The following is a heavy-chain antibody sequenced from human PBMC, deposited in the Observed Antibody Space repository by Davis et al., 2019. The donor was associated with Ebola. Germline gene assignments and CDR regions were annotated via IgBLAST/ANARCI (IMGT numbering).Heavy chain of an antibody. V-gene: IGHV3-64*01. Sequence: SFKASGYTFSSYPMHWVRHAPWNGLQYVSAISSNGGSTYYANSVKGRFTISRDNSKNTLYLQMGSLRAEEMAVYYCARAVAGTGWFDPWGQGTVVAVSS. CDR2: ISSNGGST. CDR3: ARAVAGTGWFDP. J-gene: IGHJ5*02. D-gene: IGHD6-19*01. CDR1: GYTFSSYP.